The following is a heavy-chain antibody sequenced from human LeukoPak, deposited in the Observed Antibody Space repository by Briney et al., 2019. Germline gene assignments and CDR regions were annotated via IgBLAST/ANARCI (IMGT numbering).Heavy chain of an antibody. CDR1: GFAVSSNY. CDR2: IYSGGNT. CDR3: AREYYYDSSGPFDY. J-gene: IGHJ4*02. V-gene: IGHV3-53*01. D-gene: IGHD3-22*01. Sequence: GGSLRLSCAASGFAVSSNYMNWVRQAPGQGLEWVSVIYSGGNTYYADSVMGRFTISRDNSKNTVNLQMNSLRAEDTAVYYCAREYYYDSSGPFDYWGQGTLVTVSS.